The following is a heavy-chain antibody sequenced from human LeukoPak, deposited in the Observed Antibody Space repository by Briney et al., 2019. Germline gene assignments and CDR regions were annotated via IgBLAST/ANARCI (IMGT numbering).Heavy chain of an antibody. CDR3: ARDLSPRSIAAAGLAPYFDY. CDR1: GGTFSSYA. V-gene: IGHV1-69*13. Sequence: SVKVSCKASGGTFSSYAISWVRQAPGQGLEWMGGIIPIFGTANYAQKFQGRVTITADESTSTAYMELSSLRSEDTAVYYCARDLSPRSIAAAGLAPYFDYWGQGTLDTVSS. J-gene: IGHJ4*02. D-gene: IGHD6-13*01. CDR2: IIPIFGTA.